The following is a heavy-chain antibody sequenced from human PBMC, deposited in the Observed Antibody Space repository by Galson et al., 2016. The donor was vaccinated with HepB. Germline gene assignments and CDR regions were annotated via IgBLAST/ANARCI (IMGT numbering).Heavy chain of an antibody. D-gene: IGHD3-10*01. CDR3: AKNRGFSGGPTDY. CDR1: GFTFSSYA. J-gene: IGHJ4*02. Sequence: SLRLSCAASGFTFSSYAMSWVRQAPGKGLEWVSAIGGSDGSTYYGDSVKGRFTISRDNSKNTLHLQMNSLRAEDTAVYYCAKNRGFSGGPTDYWGLGTLVTVSS. CDR2: IGGSDGST. V-gene: IGHV3-23*01.